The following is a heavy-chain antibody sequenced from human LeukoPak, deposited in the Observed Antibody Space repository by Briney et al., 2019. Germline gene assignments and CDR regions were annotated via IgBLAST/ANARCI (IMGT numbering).Heavy chain of an antibody. CDR2: IYHSGST. J-gene: IGHJ4*02. CDR1: GGSISSGGYS. D-gene: IGHD3-10*01. Sequence: SETLSLTCAVSGGSISSGGYSWSWIRQPPGRGLEWIGYIYHSGSTYYNPSLKSRVTISVDRSKNQFSLKLSSVTAADTAVYYCARGSPYYYGSGSYYDSYYLDYWGQGTLVTVSS. CDR3: ARGSPYYYGSGSYYDSYYLDY. V-gene: IGHV4-30-2*01.